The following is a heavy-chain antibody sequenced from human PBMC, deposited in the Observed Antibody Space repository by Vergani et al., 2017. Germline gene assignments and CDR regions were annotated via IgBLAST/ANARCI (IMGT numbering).Heavy chain of an antibody. Sequence: EVQLVESGGGLVQPGGSLRLSCAASGFTFSSYSMNWVRQAPGKGLEWVSAISGSGGSTYYADSVKGRFTISRDNSKNTLYLQMNSLRAEDTAVYYCASSGNEYSSSYYYMDVWGKGTTVTVSS. CDR3: ASSGNEYSSSYYYMDV. CDR2: ISGSGGST. D-gene: IGHD6-6*01. J-gene: IGHJ6*03. V-gene: IGHV3-23*04. CDR1: GFTFSSYS.